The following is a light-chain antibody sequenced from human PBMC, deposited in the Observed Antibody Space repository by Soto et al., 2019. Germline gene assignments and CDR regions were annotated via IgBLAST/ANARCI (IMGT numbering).Light chain of an antibody. CDR3: QQRSNWPLT. Sequence: DIVLSQSPATLSLSPGERATLSCRASQSVSSYLAWYQQKPGQAPRLLIYDASNRATGIPARFSGSGSGTDFTLTISSLEPEDFAVYYCQQRSNWPLTFCQGTKVDIK. J-gene: IGKJ1*01. CDR2: DAS. V-gene: IGKV3-11*01. CDR1: QSVSSY.